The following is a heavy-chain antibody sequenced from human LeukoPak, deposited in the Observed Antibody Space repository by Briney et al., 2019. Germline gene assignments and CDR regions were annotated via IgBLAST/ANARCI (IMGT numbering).Heavy chain of an antibody. Sequence: GGSLRLSCAASGFTFSSYSMNWVRQAPGKGLEWVSYISSSSSTIYYADSVKGRFTISRDNAKNSLYLQMNSLRAEDTAVYYCARDSSGWYNYYYYMDVWGKGTTVTVSS. V-gene: IGHV3-48*01. CDR1: GFTFSSYS. CDR3: ARDSSGWYNYYYYMDV. D-gene: IGHD6-19*01. J-gene: IGHJ6*03. CDR2: ISSSSSTI.